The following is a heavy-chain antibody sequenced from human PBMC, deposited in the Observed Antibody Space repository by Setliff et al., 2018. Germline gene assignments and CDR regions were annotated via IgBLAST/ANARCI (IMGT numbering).Heavy chain of an antibody. D-gene: IGHD3-3*01. J-gene: IGHJ5*02. CDR3: ARASLGYDFWSGYYSPELWLDP. CDR1: GGSISSHY. CDR2: IYYSGST. Sequence: SETLSLTCTASGGSISSHYWSWIRQPPGKGLEWIGYIYYSGSTNYNPSLKSRVTISVDTSKNQFSLKLSSVTAADTAVYYCARASLGYDFWSGYYSPELWLDPWGQGTLVTVSS. V-gene: IGHV4-59*11.